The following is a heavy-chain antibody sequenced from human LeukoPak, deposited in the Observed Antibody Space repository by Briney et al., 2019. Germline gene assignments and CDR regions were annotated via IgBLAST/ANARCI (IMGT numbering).Heavy chain of an antibody. J-gene: IGHJ4*02. V-gene: IGHV3-30*19. D-gene: IGHD3-3*01. CDR2: ISYDGRQK. CDR3: ARVFLERLTSGYFDN. Sequence: GGSLRLSCAASGFTFSSYGMHWVRQAPGKGLEWVAVISYDGRQKYYGDSVKGRFTISRDNPKNTLYLQMNSLRDDDTAVYYCARVFLERLTSGYFDNWGQGTLVTVSP. CDR1: GFTFSSYG.